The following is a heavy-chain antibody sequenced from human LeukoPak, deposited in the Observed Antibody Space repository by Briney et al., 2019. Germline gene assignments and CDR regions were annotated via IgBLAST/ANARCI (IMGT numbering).Heavy chain of an antibody. Sequence: GASVKVSCKASGGTFSSYAISWVRQAPGQGLESMGRIIPILGIANYAQKFQGRVTITADKSTSTAYMELSSLRSEDTAVYYCARRLYDILTGSGNWFDPWGQGTLVTVSS. D-gene: IGHD3-9*01. CDR3: ARRLYDILTGSGNWFDP. V-gene: IGHV1-69*04. J-gene: IGHJ5*02. CDR2: IIPILGIA. CDR1: GGTFSSYA.